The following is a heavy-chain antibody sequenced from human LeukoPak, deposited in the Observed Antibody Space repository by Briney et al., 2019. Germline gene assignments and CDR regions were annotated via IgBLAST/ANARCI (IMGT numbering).Heavy chain of an antibody. CDR3: ASRGAVTWATGETV. CDR2: FYYNGNT. D-gene: IGHD3-10*01. V-gene: IGHV4-39*01. J-gene: IGHJ3*01. CDR1: GASTSGSRYY. Sequence: KPSETLSLTCTVSGASTSGSRYYWDWVRQAPGKGLEWIGRFYYNGNTFYNPSLKNRVTVSVDTSKNQFSLELSSVTAADTAVYYCASRGAVTWATGETVWGLGTMVAVSS.